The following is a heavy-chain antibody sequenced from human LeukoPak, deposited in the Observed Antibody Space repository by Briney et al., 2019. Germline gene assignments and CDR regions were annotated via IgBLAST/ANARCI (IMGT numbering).Heavy chain of an antibody. J-gene: IGHJ3*02. CDR3: TKVNWDDAFDI. V-gene: IGHV3-23*01. CDR2: ISGSAGST. CDR1: GFTFSSYA. D-gene: IGHD1-1*01. Sequence: PGGSLRLSCAASGFTFSSYAMSWVRQAPGEGLEWVSAISGSAGSTYYADSVKGRFTISRDNSKNTLYLQMNSLRAEDTAVYHCTKVNWDDAFDIWGQGTMVTVSS.